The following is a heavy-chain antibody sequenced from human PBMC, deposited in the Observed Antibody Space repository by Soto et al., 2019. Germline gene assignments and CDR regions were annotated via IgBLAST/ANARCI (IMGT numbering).Heavy chain of an antibody. CDR2: ISAYNGNT. D-gene: IGHD1-1*01. V-gene: IGHV1-18*01. CDR3: ARGEGLERPVNWFDP. J-gene: IGHJ5*02. CDR1: GYTFTSYG. Sequence: ASVKVSCKASGYTFTSYGISWVRQAPGQGLEWMGWISAYNGNTNYAQKLQGRVTMTTDTSTSTAYMELRSLRSDDTAVYYCARGEGLERPVNWFDPWGQGTLVTVAS.